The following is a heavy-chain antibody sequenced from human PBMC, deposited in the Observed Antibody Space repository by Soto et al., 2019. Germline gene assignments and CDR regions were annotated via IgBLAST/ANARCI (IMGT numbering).Heavy chain of an antibody. D-gene: IGHD4-17*01. CDR3: ATGATTVTPLG. V-gene: IGHV3-23*01. Sequence: GGSLRLSCAASGFTFSSYAMSWVRQAPGKGLEWVSTISGSGGSTYYADSVKGRFTISRDNSKDTLYLQINSLRAEDTAVYYCATGATTVTPLGWGQGTLVTVSS. CDR1: GFTFSSYA. J-gene: IGHJ4*02. CDR2: ISGSGGST.